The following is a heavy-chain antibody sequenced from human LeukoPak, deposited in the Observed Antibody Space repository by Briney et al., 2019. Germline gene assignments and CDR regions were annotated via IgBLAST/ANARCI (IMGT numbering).Heavy chain of an antibody. V-gene: IGHV1-2*02. CDR1: GYTFTGYY. CDR3: ASEGYYDSSAQGY. J-gene: IGHJ4*02. CDR2: INPNSGGT. Sequence: ASVKVSCKASGYTFTGYYMHWVRQAPGQGLEWMGWINPNSGGTNYAQKSQGRVTMTRDTSISTAYMELSRLRSDDTAVYYCASEGYYDSSAQGYWGQGTLVTVSS. D-gene: IGHD3-22*01.